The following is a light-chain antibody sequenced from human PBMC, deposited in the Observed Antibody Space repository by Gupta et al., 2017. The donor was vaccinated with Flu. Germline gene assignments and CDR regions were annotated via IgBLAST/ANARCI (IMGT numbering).Light chain of an antibody. Sequence: DIQLTQSPSFLSASVGDRVTITCRASQGISSYLAWYQQKPGKAPKLLIYAASTLQSGVPSRFSGSGSGTEFTLTISSLQPEDFATYYCQQLNSYLITFGQGTPLEIK. CDR2: AAS. V-gene: IGKV1-9*01. J-gene: IGKJ5*01. CDR3: QQLNSYLIT. CDR1: QGISSY.